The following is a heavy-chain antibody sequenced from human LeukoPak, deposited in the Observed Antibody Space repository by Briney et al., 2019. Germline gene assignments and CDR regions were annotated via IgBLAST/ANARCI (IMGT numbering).Heavy chain of an antibody. CDR1: GGSVSSSSYH. CDR3: ARDYYDRTGYAPLDY. CDR2: VFYSGST. J-gene: IGHJ4*02. D-gene: IGHD3-22*01. Sequence: SSETLSLTCTVSGGSVSSSSYHWGWIRQPPGKGLEWIGSVFYSGSTYYNPSLKSRVTISIDPSKKQFSLKLSSVTAADTAVYYCARDYYDRTGYAPLDYWGQGILVTVSS. V-gene: IGHV4-39*07.